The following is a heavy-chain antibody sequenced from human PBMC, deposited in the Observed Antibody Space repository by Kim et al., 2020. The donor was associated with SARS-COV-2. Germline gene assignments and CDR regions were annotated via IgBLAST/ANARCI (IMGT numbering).Heavy chain of an antibody. CDR1: GYTFTAYY. CDR3: ARDAVSRESRNGPADY. Sequence: ASVKVSCEASGYTFTAYYVYWVRQAPGQGLEWMGWINPNTGDTHFAQKFKDRVTMTSDSSTTTAYMELSGLTSDDTAFYYCARDAVSRESRNGPADYWGQGTLVTVSS. D-gene: IGHD6-19*01. J-gene: IGHJ4*02. V-gene: IGHV1-2*02. CDR2: INPNTGDT.